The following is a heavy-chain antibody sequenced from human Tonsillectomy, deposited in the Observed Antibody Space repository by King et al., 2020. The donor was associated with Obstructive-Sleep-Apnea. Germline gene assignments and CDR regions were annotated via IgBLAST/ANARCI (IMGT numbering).Heavy chain of an antibody. CDR1: GFTFADYA. D-gene: IGHD1-26*01. V-gene: IGHV3-9*01. CDR2: ISWNSGSI. J-gene: IGHJ3*02. Sequence: VQLVESGGGLVQPGRSLRLSCAASGFTFADYAMQWVRQAPGKGLEWVSGISWNSGSIVYADSVKGRFNISKDNAKNSLYLQMNSLRAEDTALYYCAKDKHGSYKSGGAFDIWGQGTMVTVSS. CDR3: AKDKHGSYKSGGAFDI.